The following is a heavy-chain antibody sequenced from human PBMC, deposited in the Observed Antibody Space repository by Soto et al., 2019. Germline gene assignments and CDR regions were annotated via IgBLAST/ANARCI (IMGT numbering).Heavy chain of an antibody. CDR1: GFTFSSYA. CDR2: ISYDGSNK. Sequence: QVQLVESGGGVVQPGRSLRLSCAASGFTFSSYAMHWVRQAPGKGLEWVAVISYDGSNKYYADSVKGRFTISRDNSKNTLYLQMNSLRAEDTAVYYCARDRKWEPCNGMDVWGQGTTVTVSS. V-gene: IGHV3-30-3*01. J-gene: IGHJ6*02. D-gene: IGHD1-26*01. CDR3: ARDRKWEPCNGMDV.